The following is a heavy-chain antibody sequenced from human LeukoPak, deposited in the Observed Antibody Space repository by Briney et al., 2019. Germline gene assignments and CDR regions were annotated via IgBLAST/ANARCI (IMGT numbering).Heavy chain of an antibody. J-gene: IGHJ4*02. CDR1: GFTFSRDW. CDR2: IKEDGSKK. D-gene: IGHD1-26*01. CDR3: ARDEVGGSYAY. V-gene: IGHV3-7*01. Sequence: PGGSLRLSCVVSGFTFSRDWMSWVRQAPGKGLEWGDNIKEDGSKKDYVDSVKGRFTISRDNAKNSLYLQMSSLRAEDTAVYYCARDEVGGSYAYWGQGTLVTVSS.